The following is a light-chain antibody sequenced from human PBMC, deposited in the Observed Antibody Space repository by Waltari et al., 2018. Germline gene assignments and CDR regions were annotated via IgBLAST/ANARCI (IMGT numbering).Light chain of an antibody. V-gene: IGLV3-21*02. Sequence: YVLTQPPPVSVAPGQTAKITCGGDNIADNSVNWYKQRPGQAPVLVVYDDSDRPSGIPERFSGSNSGKATLTISRVEAGDEADYYCQVWDSTSDHVVFGGGTKLTVL. J-gene: IGLJ2*01. CDR1: NIADNS. CDR2: DDS. CDR3: QVWDSTSDHVV.